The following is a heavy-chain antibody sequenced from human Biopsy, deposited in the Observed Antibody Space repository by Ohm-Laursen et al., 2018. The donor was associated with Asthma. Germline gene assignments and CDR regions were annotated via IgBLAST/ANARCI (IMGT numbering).Heavy chain of an antibody. Sequence: SSVKVSCKASGYSSIIFATHWVRQAPGQRLEWMGWVNTGNGDTKYSQKFQGRVTITRDTSASTAYMELRSLRSEDTATYYCARTYYDFLTGQVKDVFGVWGQGTMVTVSS. D-gene: IGHD3-9*01. CDR1: GYSSIIFA. CDR3: ARTYYDFLTGQVKDVFGV. J-gene: IGHJ3*01. CDR2: VNTGNGDT. V-gene: IGHV1-3*04.